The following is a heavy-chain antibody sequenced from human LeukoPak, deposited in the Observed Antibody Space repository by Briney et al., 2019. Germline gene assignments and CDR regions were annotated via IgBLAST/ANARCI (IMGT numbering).Heavy chain of an antibody. V-gene: IGHV1-18*01. J-gene: IGHJ4*02. CDR1: GYTFTSYG. Sequence: GASVKVSCKASGYTFTSYGISWVRQAPGQGLEWMGWISAYNGNTNYAQKLQGRVTMTTDTSTSTAYMELRSLRSDDTAVYYCARPPAYCGGDCYRDYWGQGTLVTVSS. CDR3: ARPPAYCGGDCYRDY. D-gene: IGHD2-21*02. CDR2: ISAYNGNT.